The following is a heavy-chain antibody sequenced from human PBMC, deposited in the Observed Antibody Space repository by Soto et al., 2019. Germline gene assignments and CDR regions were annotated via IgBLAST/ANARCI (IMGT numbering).Heavy chain of an antibody. CDR1: GGSISSYY. CDR3: ARAGRLWFGELLYTYYFDY. Sequence: PSETLSLTCTVSGGSISSYYWSWIRQPPGKGLEWIGYIYYSGSTNYNPSLKSRVTISVDTSKNQFSLKLSSVTAADTAVYYCARAGRLWFGELLYTYYFDYWGQGTLVTVSS. V-gene: IGHV4-59*01. D-gene: IGHD3-10*01. CDR2: IYYSGST. J-gene: IGHJ4*02.